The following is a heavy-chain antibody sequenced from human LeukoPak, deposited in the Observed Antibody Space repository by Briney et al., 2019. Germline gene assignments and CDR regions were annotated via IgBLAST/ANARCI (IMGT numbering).Heavy chain of an antibody. CDR1: GGSISSYY. V-gene: IGHV4-59*01. D-gene: IGHD6-6*01. CDR2: IYYSGST. CDR3: ARGYSSSPINWFDP. Sequence: SETLPLTCTASGGSISSYYWSWTRQPPGKGLEWIGYIYYSGSTNYNPSLKSRVTISVDTSKNQFSLKLSSVTAADTAVYYCARGYSSSPINWFDPWGQGTLVTVSS. J-gene: IGHJ5*02.